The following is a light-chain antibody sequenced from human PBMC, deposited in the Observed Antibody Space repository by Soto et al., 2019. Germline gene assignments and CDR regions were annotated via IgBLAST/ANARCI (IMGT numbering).Light chain of an antibody. CDR2: DNI. Sequence: QSVLTQPPSVSAAPGQTVTISCSGSNSNIGTKNACWYQQLPGTAPKLLIYDNIKRPSGIPDRFAAAKSGTSATLAITGLQTWDEADYYCVTWDSSLSGGVFGGGTKLTVL. CDR3: VTWDSSLSGGV. J-gene: IGLJ2*01. V-gene: IGLV1-51*01. CDR1: NSNIGTKN.